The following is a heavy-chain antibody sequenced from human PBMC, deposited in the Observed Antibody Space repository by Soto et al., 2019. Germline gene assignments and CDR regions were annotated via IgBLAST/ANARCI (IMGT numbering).Heavy chain of an antibody. D-gene: IGHD6-13*01. CDR2: IWYDGSNK. CDR1: GFTFRGFG. V-gene: IGHV3-33*01. CDR3: ARDGAAAGLDY. J-gene: IGHJ4*02. Sequence: PVRPKRHSCRASGFTFRGFGRHRVRQAPGKGLEWVAVIWYDGSNKYYADSVKGRFTISRDNSKNTLYLQMNSLRAEDTAVHYCARDGAAAGLDYWGQGTLVTVSS.